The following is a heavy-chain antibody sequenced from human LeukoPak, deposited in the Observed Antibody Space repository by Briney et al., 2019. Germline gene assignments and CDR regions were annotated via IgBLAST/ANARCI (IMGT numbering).Heavy chain of an antibody. D-gene: IGHD6-13*01. CDR3: ARAAAIAVTGGAFDY. CDR1: GYSISSGYY. V-gene: IGHV4-38-2*01. J-gene: IGHJ4*02. CDR2: IYHSGNT. Sequence: PSETLSLTCAVSGYSISSGYYWAWIRQPPGQGLDWIAKIYHSGNTYYNPSLKSRVTISVDTSKNQFSLKLSSVTAADTAVYYCARAAAIAVTGGAFDYWGQGTLVTVSS.